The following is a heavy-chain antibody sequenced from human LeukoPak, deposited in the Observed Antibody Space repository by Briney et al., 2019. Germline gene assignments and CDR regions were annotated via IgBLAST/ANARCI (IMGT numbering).Heavy chain of an antibody. D-gene: IGHD3-9*01. CDR3: AKESQTYYDIMTGYPNYYFDY. J-gene: IGHJ4*02. CDR2: ISGSCANT. V-gene: IGHV3-23*01. CDR1: KFTFSTSA. Sequence: GGSLRLSCAASKFTFSTSAMSWVRQAPGQGLEWVSAISGSCANTYYGDPVKGRFTISRDNSKNTLYLEMSSLRSDDTAVYYCAKESQTYYDIMTGYPNYYFDYWGQGTLVTVSS.